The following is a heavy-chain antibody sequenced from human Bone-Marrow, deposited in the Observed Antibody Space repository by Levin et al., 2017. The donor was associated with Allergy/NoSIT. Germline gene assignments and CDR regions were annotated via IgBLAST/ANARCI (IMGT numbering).Heavy chain of an antibody. CDR2: ISYDGSNK. Sequence: GESLKISCAASGFTFSSYGMHWVRQAPGKGLEWVAVISYDGSNKYYADSVKGRFTISRDNSKNTLYLQMNSLRAEDTAVYYCAKDDSDILLWFGELSSRFDYWGQGTLVTVSS. CDR3: AKDDSDILLWFGELSSRFDY. CDR1: GFTFSSYG. J-gene: IGHJ4*02. V-gene: IGHV3-30*18. D-gene: IGHD3-10*01.